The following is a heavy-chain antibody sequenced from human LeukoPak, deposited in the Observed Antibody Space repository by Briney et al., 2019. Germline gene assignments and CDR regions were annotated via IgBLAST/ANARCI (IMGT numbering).Heavy chain of an antibody. V-gene: IGHV3-23*01. Sequence: GGSLRLSCAASGFTFSSYAMGWVRQAPGKGLEWVSAISGSGGSTYYADPVKGRFTISRDNSKNTLYLQMNSLRAEDTAVYYCASRLSYCSGGSCYSHHDAFDIWGQGTMVTVSS. CDR1: GFTFSSYA. J-gene: IGHJ3*02. CDR3: ASRLSYCSGGSCYSHHDAFDI. D-gene: IGHD2-15*01. CDR2: ISGSGGST.